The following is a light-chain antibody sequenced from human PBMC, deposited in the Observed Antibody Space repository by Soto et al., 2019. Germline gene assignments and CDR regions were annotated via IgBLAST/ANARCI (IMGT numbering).Light chain of an antibody. J-gene: IGLJ3*02. CDR2: EVS. V-gene: IGLV2-14*01. Sequence: QSALTQPASVSGSPGQSITISCTGTSSDVGGYNYVSWYQQHPGKAPKLMIYEVSNRPSGVSNRFSGSKSGNTASLTISGLQAEDEADYSCSSYTSSSTRGFGGGTKLTVL. CDR3: SSYTSSSTRG. CDR1: SSDVGGYNY.